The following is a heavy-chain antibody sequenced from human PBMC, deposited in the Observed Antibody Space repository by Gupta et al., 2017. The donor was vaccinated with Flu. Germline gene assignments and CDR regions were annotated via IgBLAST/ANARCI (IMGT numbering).Heavy chain of an antibody. CDR3: ARLREYCSGGSCYWGRDAFDI. V-gene: IGHV5-51*01. J-gene: IGHJ3*02. D-gene: IGHD2-15*01. CDR1: TYW. Sequence: TYWVGWVRQMPGKGLEWMGIIYPGDAEIRSSPSFQGQVTISADKSISTAFLQWTSLKASDTAIYYCARLREYCSGGSCYWGRDAFDIWGQGTMVTVSS. CDR2: IYPGDAEI.